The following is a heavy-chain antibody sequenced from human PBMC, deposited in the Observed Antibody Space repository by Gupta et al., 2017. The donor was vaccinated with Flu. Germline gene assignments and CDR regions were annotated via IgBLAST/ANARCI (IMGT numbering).Heavy chain of an antibody. J-gene: IGHJ4*02. CDR2: INPSGGST. V-gene: IGHV1-46*01. Sequence: QVQLVQSGAEVKKPGASVKVSCKASGYTFTSYYMHWVRQAPGQGLEWMGIINPSGGSTSYAQKFQGRVTMTRDTSTSTVYMELSSLRSEDTAVYYCATASPQKQWLVGGEFDYWGQGTLVTGSS. D-gene: IGHD6-19*01. CDR3: ATASPQKQWLVGGEFDY. CDR1: GYTFTSYY.